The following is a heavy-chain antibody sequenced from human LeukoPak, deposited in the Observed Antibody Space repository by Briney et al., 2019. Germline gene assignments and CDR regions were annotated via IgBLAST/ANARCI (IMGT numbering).Heavy chain of an antibody. J-gene: IGHJ4*02. D-gene: IGHD6-13*01. CDR3: AKDERLGSSWTFDY. CDR2: IRSDGSNK. Sequence: GGSLGLSCAASGFTFSSYGMHWIRQAPGKGLEWVAFIRSDGSNKFYADSVKGRFTISRDNSKNTLYVQMNSLRAEDTAVYYCAKDERLGSSWTFDYWGQGTLVTVSS. V-gene: IGHV3-30*02. CDR1: GFTFSSYG.